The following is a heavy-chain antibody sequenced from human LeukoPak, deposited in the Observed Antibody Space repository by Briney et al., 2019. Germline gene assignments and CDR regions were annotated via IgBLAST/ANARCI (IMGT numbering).Heavy chain of an antibody. V-gene: IGHV3-23*01. Sequence: TGGSLRLSCAASGFTFSTYAMNWVRQAPGKGLEWVASISGSGDSTYYADSVKGRFTISRDNSKNTLYLQMNSLRAEDTAVYYCAKGDDWFDPWGQGTLVTVSS. CDR3: AKGDDWFDP. J-gene: IGHJ5*02. CDR1: GFTFSTYA. CDR2: ISGSGDST.